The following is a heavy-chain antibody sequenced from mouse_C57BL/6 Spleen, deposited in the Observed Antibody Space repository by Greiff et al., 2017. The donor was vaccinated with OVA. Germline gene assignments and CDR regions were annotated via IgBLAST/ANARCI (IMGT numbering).Heavy chain of an antibody. CDR1: GFSLTSYG. J-gene: IGHJ3*01. CDR3: ASHSSGYAWFAY. V-gene: IGHV2-5*01. Sequence: VKLVESGPGLVQPSQSLSITCTVSGFSLTSYGVHWVRQSPGKGLEWLGVIWRGGSTDYNAAFMSRLSITTDNSKSQVFFKMNSLQADDTAIYSCASHSSGYAWFAYWGQGTLVTVSA. D-gene: IGHD3-2*02. CDR2: IWRGGST.